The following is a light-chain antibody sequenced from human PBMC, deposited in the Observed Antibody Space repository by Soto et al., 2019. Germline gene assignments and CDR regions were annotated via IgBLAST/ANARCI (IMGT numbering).Light chain of an antibody. CDR1: SSDVGAYNY. V-gene: IGLV2-8*01. Sequence: QSALTQPPSASGSPGQSVTISCTGTSSDVGAYNYVSWYQQHPGKAPKLMISEVNKRPSGVPDRFSGSKSGNTASLTGSGLQPVDEADYYCSSYGGPNNSNYVFGTGTKLTVL. CDR3: SSYGGPNNSNYV. J-gene: IGLJ1*01. CDR2: EVN.